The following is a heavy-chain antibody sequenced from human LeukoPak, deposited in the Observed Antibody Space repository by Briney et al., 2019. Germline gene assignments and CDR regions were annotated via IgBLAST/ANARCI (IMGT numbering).Heavy chain of an antibody. V-gene: IGHV1-69*01. CDR1: GGTFSSYA. CDR3: ARFRGVEMATIDAFDI. Sequence: GASVKVSCKASGGTFSSYAISWVRQAPGQGLEWMGGIIPIFGTANYAQKFQGRVTITADESTSTAYMELSSLRSEDTAVYYCARFRGVEMATIDAFDIWGQGTMVTVSS. J-gene: IGHJ3*02. D-gene: IGHD5-24*01. CDR2: IIPIFGTA.